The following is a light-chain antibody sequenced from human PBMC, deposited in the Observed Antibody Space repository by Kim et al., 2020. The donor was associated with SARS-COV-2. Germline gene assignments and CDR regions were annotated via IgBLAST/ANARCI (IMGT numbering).Light chain of an antibody. J-gene: IGLJ3*02. CDR3: RSCDSSLRV. V-gene: IGLV1-40*03. CDR2: GIN. CDR1: GANIGRGYE. Sequence: PGQSVTSSGAASGANIGRGYEVHWYQQIPGTAPRLLIYGINNQPSGVPDRFSGSKSGGAASLTITGLQAEDEAHYYCRSCDSSLRVFGGGTQLTVL.